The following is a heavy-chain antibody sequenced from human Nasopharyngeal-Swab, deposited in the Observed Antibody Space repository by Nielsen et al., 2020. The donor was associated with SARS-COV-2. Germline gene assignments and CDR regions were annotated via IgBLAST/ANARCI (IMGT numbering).Heavy chain of an antibody. CDR1: GFPSSSYS. J-gene: IGHJ4*02. Sequence: GSSLRLSFAASGFPSSSYSLNWFRKAPGKGLEWVSSISSSSSYIYYADSVKGRFTISRDNAKNSLYLQMNSLRAEDTAVYYCARTGYSYGLDYWGQGTLVTVSS. D-gene: IGHD5-18*01. V-gene: IGHV3-21*01. CDR3: ARTGYSYGLDY. CDR2: ISSSSSYI.